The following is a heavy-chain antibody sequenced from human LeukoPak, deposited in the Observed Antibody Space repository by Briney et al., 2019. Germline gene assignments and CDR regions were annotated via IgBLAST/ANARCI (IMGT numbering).Heavy chain of an antibody. V-gene: IGHV4-59*01. D-gene: IGHD3-10*01. CDR3: ARDKSLRGNWFGNDY. J-gene: IGHJ4*02. Sequence: SETLSLTCTVSGGSISNYLWSWIRQSPGHGPEWIGYISSSGTNYNPSLGSRVTISVDTSKNQFSLKLSSVTAADTAVYYCARDKSLRGNWFGNDYWGQGTLVTVSS. CDR2: ISSSGT. CDR1: GGSISNYL.